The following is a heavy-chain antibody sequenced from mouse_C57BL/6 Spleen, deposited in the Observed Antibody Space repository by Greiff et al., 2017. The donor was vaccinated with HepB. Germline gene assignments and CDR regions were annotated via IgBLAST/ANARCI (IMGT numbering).Heavy chain of an antibody. D-gene: IGHD1-1*01. CDR3: ARSSYGGFDY. CDR1: GFTFSDYG. CDR2: ISSGSSTI. Sequence: EVKLVESGGGLVKPGGSLKLSCAASGFTFSDYGMHWVRQAPEKGLEWVAYISSGSSTIYYADTVKGRFTISRDNAKNTLFLQMTSLRSEDTAMYYCARSSYGGFDYWGQGTTLTVSS. V-gene: IGHV5-17*01. J-gene: IGHJ2*01.